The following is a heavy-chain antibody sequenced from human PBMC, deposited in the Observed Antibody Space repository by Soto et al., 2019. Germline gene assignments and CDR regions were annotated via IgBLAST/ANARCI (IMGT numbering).Heavy chain of an antibody. D-gene: IGHD1-26*01. Sequence: EVQLLESGGNLVQPGGSLRLSCAASGLIFSDYAMSWVRQAPGKGLECVACISGSGGDTFYADSVKGRFTISRDNSKNTLSLHMNSLRVDDTAVYFCAKDRFGIVGPVDYWGQGTLVTVFS. CDR1: GLIFSDYA. J-gene: IGHJ4*02. CDR3: AKDRFGIVGPVDY. CDR2: ISGSGGDT. V-gene: IGHV3-23*01.